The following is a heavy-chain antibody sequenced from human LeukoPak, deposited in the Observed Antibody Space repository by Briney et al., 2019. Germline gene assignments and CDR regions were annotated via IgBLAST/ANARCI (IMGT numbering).Heavy chain of an antibody. D-gene: IGHD1-26*01. CDR2: INPSGGIT. CDR1: GYTFSSYY. J-gene: IGHJ4*02. Sequence: ASVKVSCKASGYTFSSYYIHWVRQAPGQGLEWMGIINPSGGITTYAQKFEGRVAMTRDTSTSTVDMKLSRLRSEDTAVYYCARYSGSYHTYFDSWGQGTLVTVSS. V-gene: IGHV1-46*01. CDR3: ARYSGSYHTYFDS.